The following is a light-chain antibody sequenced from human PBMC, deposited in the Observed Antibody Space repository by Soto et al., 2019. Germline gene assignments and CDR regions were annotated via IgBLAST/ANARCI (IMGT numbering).Light chain of an antibody. CDR2: KAS. J-gene: IGKJ1*01. Sequence: DIQMTQSPSTLSASVGDRVTITCRASQSISSWLAWYQQKPGKAPKLLIYKASSLESGVPSRFSGSGSGTEFSITISSLQPGDFADYDCQQYNRYWTCGQGTKV. CDR3: QQYNRYWT. CDR1: QSISSW. V-gene: IGKV1-5*03.